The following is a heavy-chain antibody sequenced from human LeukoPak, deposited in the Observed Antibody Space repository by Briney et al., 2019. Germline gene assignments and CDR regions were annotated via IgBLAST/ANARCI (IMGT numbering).Heavy chain of an antibody. J-gene: IGHJ3*02. V-gene: IGHV3-21*01. CDR3: ARVLRDYDSRAYDAFDI. CDR1: GFTFSSYS. Sequence: GGSLRLSCAASGFTFSSYSMNWVRQAPGKGLEWVSSISSSSSYIYYADSVKGRFTISRDNSKNTLYLQMNSLRAEDTAVYYCARVLRDYDSRAYDAFDIWGQGTMVTVSS. D-gene: IGHD3-22*01. CDR2: ISSSSSYI.